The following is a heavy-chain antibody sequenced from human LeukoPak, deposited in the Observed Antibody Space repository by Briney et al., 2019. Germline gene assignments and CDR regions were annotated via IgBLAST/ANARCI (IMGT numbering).Heavy chain of an antibody. D-gene: IGHD1-26*01. CDR1: GFTVSSNY. J-gene: IGHJ4*02. CDR3: ARVGWELGYYFDY. CDR2: IYSGGST. Sequence: GGSLRLSCAASGFTVSSNYMSWVRQAPGKGPEWVSVIYSGGSTYYADSVEGRFTISRHNSKNTLYLQMNSLRAEDTAVYYCARVGWELGYYFDYWGQGTLVTVSS. V-gene: IGHV3-53*04.